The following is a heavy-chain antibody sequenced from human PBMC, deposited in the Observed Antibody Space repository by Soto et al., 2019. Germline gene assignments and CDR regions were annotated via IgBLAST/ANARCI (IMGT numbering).Heavy chain of an antibody. CDR3: VRGTGDWGLSDN. V-gene: IGHV3-33*01. J-gene: IGHJ4*02. CDR1: GFAFSADA. Sequence: QVQLVESGGGVIQPGKSLRLSCAASGFAFSADAMHWVRQAPGKGLEWVAVLWADGSRQFYLDSVKGRFSISRDNSKNTLYLQMNNLRIDDTAMYFCVRGTGDWGLSDNWGKGTLVSVSS. D-gene: IGHD2-21*01. CDR2: LWADGSRQ.